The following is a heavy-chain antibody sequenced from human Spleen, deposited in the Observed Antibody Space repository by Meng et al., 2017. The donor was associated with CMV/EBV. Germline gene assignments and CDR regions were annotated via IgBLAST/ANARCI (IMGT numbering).Heavy chain of an antibody. J-gene: IGHJ4*02. V-gene: IGHV4-34*01. Sequence: LTWAVTGGSLYGYYWSWLRQSPGRRLEWIGEINHSGDTKYNPSLNSRVTISVDTSKFQFSLRLRSVTAADTAVYYCASRRSWEGDFDYWGQGILVTVSS. D-gene: IGHD1-26*01. CDR3: ASRRSWEGDFDY. CDR2: INHSGDT. CDR1: GGSLYGYY.